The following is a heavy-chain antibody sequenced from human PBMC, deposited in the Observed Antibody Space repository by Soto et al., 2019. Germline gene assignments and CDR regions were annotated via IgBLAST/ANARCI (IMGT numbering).Heavy chain of an antibody. CDR3: ARVIGRRYYYYGMDV. J-gene: IGHJ6*02. D-gene: IGHD1-26*01. CDR1: GFTFSSYA. V-gene: IGHV3-30-3*01. Sequence: PGGSLRLSCAASGFTFSSYAMHWVRQAPGKGLEWVAVISYDGSNKYYADSVKGRFTISRDNSKNTLYLQMNSLRAEDTAVYYCARVIGRRYYYYGMDVWGQGTTVTVSS. CDR2: ISYDGSNK.